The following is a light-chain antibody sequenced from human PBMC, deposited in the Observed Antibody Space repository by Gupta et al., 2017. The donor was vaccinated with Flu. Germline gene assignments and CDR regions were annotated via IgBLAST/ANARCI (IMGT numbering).Light chain of an antibody. Sequence: SLGERATINCKSSQSVLYSPNNKNYLAWYQQKPGQPPKLLISWASTRESGVPDRFSGSGSGTDFTLTISSLQAEDVAVYYCQEYYGPQNTFGQGTRLEIK. CDR1: QSVLYSPNNKNY. CDR2: WAS. J-gene: IGKJ5*01. V-gene: IGKV4-1*01. CDR3: QEYYGPQNT.